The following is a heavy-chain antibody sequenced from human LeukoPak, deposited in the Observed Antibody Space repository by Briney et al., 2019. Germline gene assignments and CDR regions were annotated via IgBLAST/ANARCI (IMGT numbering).Heavy chain of an antibody. CDR3: AKVSIAAAGSGNWDYYYYMDV. Sequence: ASVKVSCKASGYTFTGYYMHWVRQAPGQGLEWMGWISAYNGNTNYAQKLQGRVTMTTDTSTSTAYMELRSLRSDDTAVYYCAKVSIAAAGSGNWDYYYYMDVWGKGTTVTISS. V-gene: IGHV1-18*04. J-gene: IGHJ6*03. D-gene: IGHD6-13*01. CDR2: ISAYNGNT. CDR1: GYTFTGYY.